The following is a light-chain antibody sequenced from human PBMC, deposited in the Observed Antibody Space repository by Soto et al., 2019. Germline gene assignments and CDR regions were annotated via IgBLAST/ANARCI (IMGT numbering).Light chain of an antibody. CDR2: DEA. J-gene: IGKJ1*01. V-gene: IGKV3-11*01. Sequence: ILITHSAAHLSSSPAERAXXSCRASQSISSYLAWYQQKPGKAPRLLIYDEANRATGIPARFSGSGSGTDFTLTISSLEPEDFAGYYCQQRSNWTFGQGTKLDI. CDR3: QQRSNWT. CDR1: QSISSY.